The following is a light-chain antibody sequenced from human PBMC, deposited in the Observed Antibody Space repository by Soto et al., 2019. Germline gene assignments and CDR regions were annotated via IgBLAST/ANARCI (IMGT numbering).Light chain of an antibody. CDR2: GAS. J-gene: IGKJ2*01. Sequence: EIVLTQSPGTLSLSPGERATLSCRASQSVSSSYLAWYQQKPGQAPWLLIYGASSRATGIPVRFSGSGSGTDVTLTISRLEPEDFAGYYCQQYCSSPGTFGQGTQLEIK. CDR3: QQYCSSPGT. V-gene: IGKV3-20*01. CDR1: QSVSSSY.